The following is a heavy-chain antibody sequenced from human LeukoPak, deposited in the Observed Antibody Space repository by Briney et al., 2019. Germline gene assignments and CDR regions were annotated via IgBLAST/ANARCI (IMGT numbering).Heavy chain of an antibody. J-gene: IGHJ5*02. Sequence: PSETLSLTCAVYGGSFSGYYWSWIRQPPGKGLEWIGEINHSGSTNYNPSLKSRVTISVDTSRNQFSLKLSSVTAADTAVYYCARDLNYYDSSGLISFIDPWGQGTLVTVSS. CDR1: GGSFSGYY. D-gene: IGHD3-22*01. CDR3: ARDLNYYDSSGLISFIDP. V-gene: IGHV4-34*01. CDR2: INHSGST.